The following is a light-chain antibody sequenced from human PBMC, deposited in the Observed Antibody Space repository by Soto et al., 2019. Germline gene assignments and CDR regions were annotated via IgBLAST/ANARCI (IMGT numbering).Light chain of an antibody. Sequence: EIVMTQSPATLSVSQGERATLSCRASQSVSSNLAWYQQKPGQAPRLLIYGASTRATGIPARFSGSGSGTEFTLTISSLQSEDFAVYYCQQYNNWPPTFGQGNKVEIK. CDR1: QSVSSN. J-gene: IGKJ1*01. CDR3: QQYNNWPPT. V-gene: IGKV3-15*01. CDR2: GAS.